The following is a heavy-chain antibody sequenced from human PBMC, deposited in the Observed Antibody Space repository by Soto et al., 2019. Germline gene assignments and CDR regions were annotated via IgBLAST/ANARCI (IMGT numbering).Heavy chain of an antibody. CDR1: GFTFSSYS. CDR3: ARDLDDFWSGYYLPVAYYYGMDV. J-gene: IGHJ6*02. D-gene: IGHD3-3*01. V-gene: IGHV3-21*01. CDR2: ISSSSSYI. Sequence: GGSLRLSCAASGFTFSSYSMNWVRQAPGKGLEWVSSISSSSSYIYYADSVKGRFTISRDNAKNSLYLQMNSLRAEDTAVYYCARDLDDFWSGYYLPVAYYYGMDVWGQGTKVTVSS.